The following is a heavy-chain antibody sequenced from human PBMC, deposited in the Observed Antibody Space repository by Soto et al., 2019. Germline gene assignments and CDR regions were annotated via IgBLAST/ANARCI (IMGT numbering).Heavy chain of an antibody. Sequence: PGGSLRLSCAASGFTFSSYGMHWVRQAPGKGLEWVAVISYDGGNKYYADSVKGRFTISRDNSKNTLYLQMNSLRAEDTAVYYCARDHRPITMVRGDLGPWGQGTLVTVSS. CDR3: ARDHRPITMVRGDLGP. CDR1: GFTFSSYG. D-gene: IGHD3-10*01. J-gene: IGHJ5*02. CDR2: ISYDGGNK. V-gene: IGHV3-30*03.